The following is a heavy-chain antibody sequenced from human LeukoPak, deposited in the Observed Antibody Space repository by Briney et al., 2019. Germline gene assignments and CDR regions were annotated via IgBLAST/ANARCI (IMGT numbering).Heavy chain of an antibody. J-gene: IGHJ4*02. CDR2: ISSGGSNT. CDR3: ARDADTAMVTGRFDK. CDR1: GFTFSDYY. D-gene: IGHD5-18*01. V-gene: IGHV3-11*04. Sequence: GGSLRLSSVGSGFTFSDYYLTWSRQAPGKGLERVSYISSGGSNTYYADSVKGRFTISRDNAKKSLYLQMNSLRAEDTAVYYCARDADTAMVTGRFDKWGQGTLVTVSS.